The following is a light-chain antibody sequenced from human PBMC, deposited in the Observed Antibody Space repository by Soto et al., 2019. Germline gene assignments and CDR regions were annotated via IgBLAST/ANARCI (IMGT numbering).Light chain of an antibody. Sequence: EIVLTQSPATLSLSPGERATLSCRASQSVSSYLAWYQQKPGQDPRLLIYDASNRATGIPARFSGSGSGTDFTLTLSSLEPEDFAVYYCQQRSNWPPNTFGQGTKLEIK. V-gene: IGKV3-11*01. CDR3: QQRSNWPPNT. CDR2: DAS. CDR1: QSVSSY. J-gene: IGKJ2*01.